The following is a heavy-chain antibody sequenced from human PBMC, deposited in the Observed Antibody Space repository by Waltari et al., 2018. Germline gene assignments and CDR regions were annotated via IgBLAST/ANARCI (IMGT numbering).Heavy chain of an antibody. D-gene: IGHD1-26*01. CDR3: ATTEIVYSGPSKFDY. CDR2: VDPEDVET. CDR1: GYTFTDYY. V-gene: IGHV1-69-2*01. Sequence: EVQLVQYGAEVKKPGATVKMSCKVSGYTFTDYYLNWVQQAPGKGLEWMGLVDPEDVETIYAEKFQGRVTITADTSTDTAYMELSSLRSEDTAVYYCATTEIVYSGPSKFDYWGQGTLVTVSS. J-gene: IGHJ4*02.